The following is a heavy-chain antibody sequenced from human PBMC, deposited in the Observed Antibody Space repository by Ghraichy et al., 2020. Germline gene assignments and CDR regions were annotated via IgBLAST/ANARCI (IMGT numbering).Heavy chain of an antibody. J-gene: IGHJ4*02. D-gene: IGHD4-23*01. CDR2: IYYSGST. V-gene: IGHV4-39*07. Sequence: SETLSPTCTVSGGSISSSSYYWGWIRQPPGKGLEWIGSIYYSGSTYYNPSLKSRVTISVDTSKNQFSLKLSSVTAADTAVYYCARDRRGYGGNSGPFDYWGQGTLVTVSS. CDR3: ARDRRGYGGNSGPFDY. CDR1: GGSISSSSYY.